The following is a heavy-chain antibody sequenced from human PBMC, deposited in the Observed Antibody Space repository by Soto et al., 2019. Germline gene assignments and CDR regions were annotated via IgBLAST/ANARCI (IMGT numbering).Heavy chain of an antibody. D-gene: IGHD3-9*01. Sequence: QVQLVESGGGVVQPGRSLRLSCAASGFTFSSYGMHWVRQAPGKGLEWVAVIWYDGSNKYYEDSVKGRFTISRDNSKNALYMQMNSLRAEDTAVYYCARYLWPYYDILTGYYQPFDYWGQGTLVTVSS. J-gene: IGHJ4*02. CDR2: IWYDGSNK. CDR1: GFTFSSYG. V-gene: IGHV3-33*01. CDR3: ARYLWPYYDILTGYYQPFDY.